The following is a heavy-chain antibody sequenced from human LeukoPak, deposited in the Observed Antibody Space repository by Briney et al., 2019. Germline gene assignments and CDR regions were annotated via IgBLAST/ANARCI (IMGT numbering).Heavy chain of an antibody. CDR2: IRYDGSNK. CDR1: GFTFSSNG. CDR3: AKDRRASAYYFDY. J-gene: IGHJ4*02. V-gene: IGHV3-30*02. Sequence: PGRSLRLSCAASGFTFSSNGMHWVRQAPGKGLEWVGIIRYDGSNKYYADSVKGRFTISRDNSKNTLYLQMNSLRAEDTAVYYCAKDRRASAYYFDYWGQGTLVTVSS.